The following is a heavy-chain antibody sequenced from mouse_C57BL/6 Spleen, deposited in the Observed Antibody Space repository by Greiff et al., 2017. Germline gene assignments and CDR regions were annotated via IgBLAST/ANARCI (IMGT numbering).Heavy chain of an antibody. V-gene: IGHV2-2*01. Sequence: VKLMESGPGLVQPSQSLSITFPVSGFSLTSYGVHWVRQSPGKGLEWLGVIWSGGSTDYNAAFISRLSISKDNSKSQVFFKMNSLQADDTAIYYCASPSYYGSSSWFAYWGQGTLVTVSA. J-gene: IGHJ3*01. CDR2: IWSGGST. CDR3: ASPSYYGSSSWFAY. CDR1: GFSLTSYG. D-gene: IGHD1-1*01.